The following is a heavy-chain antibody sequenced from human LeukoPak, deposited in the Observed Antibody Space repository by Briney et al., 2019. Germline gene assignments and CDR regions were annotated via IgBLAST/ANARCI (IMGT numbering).Heavy chain of an antibody. CDR3: ARIDVDTAMVTGAFDI. CDR1: GGSISSSSYY. Sequence: PSETLSLTCTVSGGSISSSSYYWGWIRQPPGKGLEWIGEINHSGSTNYNPSLKSRVTISVDTSKNQFSLKLSSVTAADTAVYYCARIDVDTAMVTGAFDIWGQGTMVTVSS. D-gene: IGHD5-18*01. CDR2: INHSGST. J-gene: IGHJ3*02. V-gene: IGHV4-39*07.